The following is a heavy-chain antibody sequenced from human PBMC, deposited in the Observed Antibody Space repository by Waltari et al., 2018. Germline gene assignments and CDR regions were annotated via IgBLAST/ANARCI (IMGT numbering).Heavy chain of an antibody. D-gene: IGHD6-13*01. CDR3: ARFPWLSAGIDY. CDR2: IYHSGST. CDR1: GYSISSGYY. V-gene: IGHV4-38-2*01. J-gene: IGHJ4*02. Sequence: QVQLQESGPGLVKPSETLSLTCAVSGYSISSGYYWGWIRQPPGTGLEWIGSIYHSGSTYYNPSLKSRVTISVDTSKNQFSLKLSSVTAADTAVYYCARFPWLSAGIDYWGQGTLVTVSS.